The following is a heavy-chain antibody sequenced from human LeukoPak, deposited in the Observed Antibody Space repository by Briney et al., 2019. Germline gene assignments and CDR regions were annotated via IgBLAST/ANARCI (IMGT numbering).Heavy chain of an antibody. CDR2: IDTNTRNP. V-gene: IGHV7-4-1*02. D-gene: IGHD3-22*01. CDR1: GYTFTNYT. Sequence: ASVKVSCKASGYTFTNYTINWVRLAPGQGLEWMGWIDTNTRNPTYTQGFAGRFVFSLDTSVTTTYLQISSLKAEDTAVYFCTRGRDTTGYFVYWGQGTLVTVSS. CDR3: TRGRDTTGYFVY. J-gene: IGHJ4*02.